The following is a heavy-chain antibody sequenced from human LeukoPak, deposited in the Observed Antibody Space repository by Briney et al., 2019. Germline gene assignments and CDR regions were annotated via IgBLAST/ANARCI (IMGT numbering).Heavy chain of an antibody. CDR3: ARVGDYDILTGEGDY. Sequence: IPSETLSLTCTVSGGSINSYYWSWIRQPPGKGLEWIGYIYYTGSTNYNPSLKSRVTISVDTSKNQFSLKLSSVTAADTAVYYCARVGDYDILTGEGDYWGQGTLVTVSS. V-gene: IGHV4-59*08. D-gene: IGHD3-9*01. CDR1: GGSINSYY. J-gene: IGHJ4*02. CDR2: IYYTGST.